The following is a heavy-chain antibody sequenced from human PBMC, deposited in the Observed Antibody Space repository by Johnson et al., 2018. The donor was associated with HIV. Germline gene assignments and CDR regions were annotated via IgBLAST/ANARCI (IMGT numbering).Heavy chain of an antibody. Sequence: VQLVESGGGLVQPGGSLRLSCAASGFTFSSYWMSWVRQAPGKGLEWVANIKQDGSEKYYVDSVKGRFTISRDNSKNTLYLQMNSLRAEDTAVYYCAKDRGAARAFDAFDIWGQGTMVTVSS. CDR2: IKQDGSEK. CDR3: AKDRGAARAFDAFDI. CDR1: GFTFSSYW. J-gene: IGHJ3*02. D-gene: IGHD6-6*01. V-gene: IGHV3-7*01.